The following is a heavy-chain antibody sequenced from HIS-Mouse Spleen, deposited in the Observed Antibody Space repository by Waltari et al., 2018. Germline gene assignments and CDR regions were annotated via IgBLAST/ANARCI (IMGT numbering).Heavy chain of an antibody. CDR3: AREIPYSSSWYDWYFDL. D-gene: IGHD6-13*01. CDR1: GGSISSSSYY. CDR2: IYYSGST. V-gene: IGHV4-39*07. Sequence: QLQLQESGPGLVKPSETLSLTCTVSGGSISSSSYYWGWIRQPPGKGLEWIGGIYYSGSTYYNPSLKSRVTISVDTSKNQFSLKLSSVTAEDTAVYYCAREIPYSSSWYDWYFDLWGRGTLVTVSS. J-gene: IGHJ2*01.